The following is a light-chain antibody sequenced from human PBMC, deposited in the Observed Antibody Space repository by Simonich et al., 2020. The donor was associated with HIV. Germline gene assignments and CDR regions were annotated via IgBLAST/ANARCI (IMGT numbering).Light chain of an antibody. CDR3: QQYYSTPWT. V-gene: IGKV4-1*01. CDR1: QSVLYRSNNKNS. Sequence: DIVMTQSPDSLAVSLGERATINCRSSQSVLYRSNNKNSLSWYQQKPGQPPKLLIYWASTRECGVPDRFSGSGSGTDFTLTISSLQAEDVAVYYCQQYYSTPWTFGQGTKVEIK. J-gene: IGKJ1*01. CDR2: WAS.